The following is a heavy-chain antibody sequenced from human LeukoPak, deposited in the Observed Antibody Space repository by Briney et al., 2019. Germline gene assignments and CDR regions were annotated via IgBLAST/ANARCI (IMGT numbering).Heavy chain of an antibody. Sequence: SETLSLTCTVSGGSISSGGYYWSWIRQHPGKGLEWIGYIYYSGSTYYNPSLKSRVTISVDTSKNQFSLKLSSVTAADTAVYYCASSPQFRGKYYFDYWGQGTLVTVSS. CDR2: IYYSGST. V-gene: IGHV4-31*03. CDR1: GGSISSGGYY. J-gene: IGHJ4*02. CDR3: ASSPQFRGKYYFDY. D-gene: IGHD3-10*01.